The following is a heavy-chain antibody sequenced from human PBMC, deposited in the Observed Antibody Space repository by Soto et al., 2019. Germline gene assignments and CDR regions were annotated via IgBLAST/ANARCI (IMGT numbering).Heavy chain of an antibody. CDR2: ISYDGSNK. CDR3: AKDGPYITSLSQPQHLYYYYGMDV. V-gene: IGHV3-30*18. CDR1: GFTFSSYG. J-gene: IGHJ6*02. Sequence: GGSLRLSCAASGFTFSSYGMHWVRQAPGKGLEWVAVISYDGSNKYYADSVKGRFTISRDNSKNTLYLQMNSLRAEDTAVYYCAKDGPYITSLSQPQHLYYYYGMDVWGQGTTVTVSS. D-gene: IGHD1-20*01.